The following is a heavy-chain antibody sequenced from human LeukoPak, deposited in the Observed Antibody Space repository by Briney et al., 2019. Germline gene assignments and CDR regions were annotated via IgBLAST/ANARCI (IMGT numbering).Heavy chain of an antibody. D-gene: IGHD2-2*01. CDR2: IYYSGST. J-gene: IGHJ5*02. V-gene: IGHV4-39*01. CDR3: ARGNGYCSSTSCPHWFDP. CDR1: GGSISSSSYY. Sequence: SETLSLTCTASGGSISSSSYYWGWIRQPPGKGLEWIGSIYYSGSTYYNPSLKSRVTISVDTSKNQFSLKLSSVTAADTAVYYCARGNGYCSSTSCPHWFDPWGQGTLVTVSS.